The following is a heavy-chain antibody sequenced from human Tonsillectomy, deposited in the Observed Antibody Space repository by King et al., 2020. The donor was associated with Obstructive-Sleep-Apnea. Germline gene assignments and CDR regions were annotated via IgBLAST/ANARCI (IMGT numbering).Heavy chain of an antibody. V-gene: IGHV3-7*01. Sequence: VQLVESGGGLVQPGGSLRLSCAASGFTFSNYWMSWVRQAPGKGLEWGANIKQDGSEKYYVDSVKGRFDISRDNGKKSLYLHMKSLRAEDTAVYYCTRDLRMGAYWGQGTLVTVSS. CDR2: IKQDGSEK. D-gene: IGHD2-8*01. CDR3: TRDLRMGAY. J-gene: IGHJ4*02. CDR1: GFTFSNYW.